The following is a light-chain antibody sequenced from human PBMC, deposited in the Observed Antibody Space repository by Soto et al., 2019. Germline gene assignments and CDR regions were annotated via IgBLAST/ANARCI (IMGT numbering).Light chain of an antibody. V-gene: IGKV3-20*01. CDR3: QQYGSSLFT. CDR1: QSVSSKY. J-gene: IGKJ3*01. CDR2: GTS. Sequence: DIVLTQSPGTLSLSPGERATLSCRASQSVSSKYLAWYQQKPDQPPRVLIYGTSIRATGIPERFSGGGSGTDFTLTITRLESEDFAVYYCQQYGSSLFTFGPGTKVDF.